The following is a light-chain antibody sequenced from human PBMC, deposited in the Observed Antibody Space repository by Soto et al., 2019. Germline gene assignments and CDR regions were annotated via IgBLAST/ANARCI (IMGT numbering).Light chain of an antibody. V-gene: IGLV2-14*01. CDR3: GLYTSSDTPYV. Sequence: QSALTQPASVSGSPGQSITISCTGTSSDVGAYDYVSWFQQHPDKAPKLIISVVTNRPSGVSNRFSGSKSGNTASLTISGPQPEDEADYYCGLYTSSDTPYVFGTGTKLTVL. J-gene: IGLJ1*01. CDR2: VVT. CDR1: SSDVGAYDY.